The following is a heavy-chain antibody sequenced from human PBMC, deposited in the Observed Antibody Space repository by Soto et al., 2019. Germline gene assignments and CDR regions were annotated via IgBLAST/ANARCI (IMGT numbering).Heavy chain of an antibody. V-gene: IGHV3-23*01. CDR3: AKPGYLEQWLVRGYFDY. CDR1: GFTFSSYG. Sequence: ESGGGVVQPGRSLRLSCAASGFTFSSYGMHWVRQAPGKGLEWVSAISGSGGSTYYADSVKGRFTISRDNSKNTLYLQMNSLRAEDTAVYYCAKPGYLEQWLVRGYFDYWGQGTLVTVSS. J-gene: IGHJ4*02. CDR2: ISGSGGST. D-gene: IGHD6-19*01.